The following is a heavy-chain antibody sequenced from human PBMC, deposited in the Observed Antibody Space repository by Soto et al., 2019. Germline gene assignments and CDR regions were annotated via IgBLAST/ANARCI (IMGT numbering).Heavy chain of an antibody. Sequence: GSLRLSCAASGFTFSNAWMNWVRQAPGKGLEWVGRIKSKTDGGTTDYAAPVKGRFTISRDDSKNTLYLQMNSLKTEDTAVYYCTTDNYYDSSGAYDAFDIWGQGTMVTVSS. V-gene: IGHV3-15*07. J-gene: IGHJ3*02. CDR3: TTDNYYDSSGAYDAFDI. D-gene: IGHD3-22*01. CDR2: IKSKTDGGTT. CDR1: GFTFSNAW.